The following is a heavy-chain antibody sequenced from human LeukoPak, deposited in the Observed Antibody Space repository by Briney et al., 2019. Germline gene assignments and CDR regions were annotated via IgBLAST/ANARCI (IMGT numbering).Heavy chain of an antibody. V-gene: IGHV3-11*01. CDR1: GFTFSDYY. CDR2: ISSSGSTI. D-gene: IGHD5-24*01. CDR3: ARGTGDGYNLGDFDY. J-gene: IGHJ4*02. Sequence: GGSLRVSCAASGFTFSDYYMSGIRQAPGKGLEWVSYISSSGSTIYYADSVKGRFTISRDNAKNSLYLQMNSLRAEDTAVYYCARGTGDGYNLGDFDYWGQGTLVTVSS.